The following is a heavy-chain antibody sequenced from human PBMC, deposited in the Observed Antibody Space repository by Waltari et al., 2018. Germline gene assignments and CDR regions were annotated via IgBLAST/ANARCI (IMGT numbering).Heavy chain of an antibody. Sequence: QVQLVQSGAEVKKPGSSVKVSCKASGGTFSSYAISWVRQAPGQGLEWMGWSIPSFGTANYAQKFQGRVTITADESTITAYMELSSLRSEDTAVYYCARVPNGGWYRGVFDYWGQGTLVTVSS. D-gene: IGHD6-19*01. J-gene: IGHJ4*02. CDR2: SIPSFGTA. V-gene: IGHV1-69*13. CDR3: ARVPNGGWYRGVFDY. CDR1: GGTFSSYA.